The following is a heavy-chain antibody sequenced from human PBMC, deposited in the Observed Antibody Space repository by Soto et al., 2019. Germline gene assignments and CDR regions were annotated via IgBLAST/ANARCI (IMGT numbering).Heavy chain of an antibody. Sequence: GGSLRLSCAASGFTFSSYWMHWVRQAPGKGLVWVSRINSDGSSTSYADSMKGRFTISRDNAKNTLYLQMNSLRAEDTAVYYCARGSYSSSSFDYWGQGTLVTVSS. V-gene: IGHV3-74*01. J-gene: IGHJ4*02. D-gene: IGHD6-6*01. CDR3: ARGSYSSSSFDY. CDR2: INSDGSST. CDR1: GFTFSSYW.